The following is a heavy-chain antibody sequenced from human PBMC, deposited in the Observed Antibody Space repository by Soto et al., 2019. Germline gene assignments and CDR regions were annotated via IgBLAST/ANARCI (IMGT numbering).Heavy chain of an antibody. V-gene: IGHV4-59*08. Sequence: SETLSLTCTVSGGSISSYYWSWIRQPPGKGLEWIGYIEDSGSTTYNPSLKSRVSISLDASKNQFSLNLSSVTAADTAVYYCAGLGGFYEAFDNWGQGTLVTAPQ. CDR1: GGSISSYY. J-gene: IGHJ4*02. D-gene: IGHD3-22*01. CDR2: IEDSGST. CDR3: AGLGGFYEAFDN.